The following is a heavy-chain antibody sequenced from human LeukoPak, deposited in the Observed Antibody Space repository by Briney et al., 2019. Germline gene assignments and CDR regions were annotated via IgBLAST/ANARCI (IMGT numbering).Heavy chain of an antibody. CDR3: ARDGGTGWSYAFDI. CDR1: GFTFDDYG. V-gene: IGHV3-20*01. CDR2: INWNGGST. D-gene: IGHD6-19*01. Sequence: GGSLRLSCAASGFTFDDYGMSWVRQAPGKGLEWVSGINWNGGSTGYAGSVKGRCTISRDNAKNSLYLQMNSLRAEDTALYHCARDGGTGWSYAFDIWGQGTMVTVSS. J-gene: IGHJ3*02.